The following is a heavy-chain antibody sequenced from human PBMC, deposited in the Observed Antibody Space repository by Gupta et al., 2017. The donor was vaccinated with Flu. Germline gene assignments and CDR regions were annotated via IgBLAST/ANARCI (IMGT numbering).Heavy chain of an antibody. CDR2: ISSSAAT. J-gene: IGHJ4*02. CDR1: GFTFSSYD. V-gene: IGHV3-48*03. Sequence: EVQLVESGGGLVQTGGSLRLSCAASGFTFSSYDFSWVRLAPGKGLEWGSYISSSAATYYTDPVKGRFTISRDNAKNSVYLQMNSLRAEDTAFYYCARGHWDSWGQGTLVTVSS. CDR3: ARGHWDS.